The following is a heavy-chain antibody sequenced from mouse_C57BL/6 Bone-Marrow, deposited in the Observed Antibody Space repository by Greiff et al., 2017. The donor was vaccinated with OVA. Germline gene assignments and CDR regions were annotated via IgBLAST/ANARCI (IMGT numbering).Heavy chain of an antibody. CDR3: ARDHYSNYVDWYFDV. V-gene: IGHV3-6*01. Sequence: EVQVVESGPGLVKPSQSLSLTCSVTGYSITSGYYWNWIRQFPGNKLEWMGYISYDGSNNYNPSLKNRISITRDTSKNQFFLKLNSVTTEDTATYYCARDHYSNYVDWYFDVWGTGTTVTVSS. J-gene: IGHJ1*03. CDR1: GYSITSGYY. CDR2: ISYDGSN. D-gene: IGHD2-5*01.